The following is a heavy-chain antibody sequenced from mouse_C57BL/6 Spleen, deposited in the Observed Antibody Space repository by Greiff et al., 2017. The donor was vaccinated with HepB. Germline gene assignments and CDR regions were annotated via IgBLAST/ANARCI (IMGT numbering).Heavy chain of an antibody. J-gene: IGHJ1*03. CDR1: GYTFTSYW. V-gene: IGHV1-74*01. D-gene: IGHD1-1*01. Sequence: QVQLQQPGAELVKPGASVKVSCKASGYTFTSYWMHWVKQRPGQGLEWIGRIHPSDSDTNYNQKFKGKATLTVDKSSSTAYMQLSSLTSEDSAVYYCAHYYGSRYFDVWGTGTTVTVSS. CDR2: IHPSDSDT. CDR3: AHYYGSRYFDV.